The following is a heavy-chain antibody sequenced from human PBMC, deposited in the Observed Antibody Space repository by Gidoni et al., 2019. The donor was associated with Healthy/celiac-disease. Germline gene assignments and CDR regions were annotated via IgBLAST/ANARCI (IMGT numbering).Heavy chain of an antibody. D-gene: IGHD5-12*01. CDR1: GGSFSGYY. CDR2: INHSGST. J-gene: IGHJ4*02. Sequence: QVQLQQWGAGLLKPSETLSLTCAVYGGSFSGYYWSWIRQPPGKGLEWIGEINHSGSTNYNPSLKSRVTISVDTSKNQFSLKLSSVTAADTAVYYCARTASIVATSYFDYWGQGTLVTVSS. CDR3: ARTASIVATSYFDY. V-gene: IGHV4-34*01.